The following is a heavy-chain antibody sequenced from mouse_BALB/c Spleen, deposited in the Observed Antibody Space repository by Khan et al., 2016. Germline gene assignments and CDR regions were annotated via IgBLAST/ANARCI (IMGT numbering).Heavy chain of an antibody. Sequence: EVQLQESGPSLVKPSQTLSLTCSVTGDSITSGYWNWIRKFPGNKLEYMGYISYSGSTYYNPSLKRRISITRDTSKNQYYLQLNSVTTEDTATYYCARWDGNYGYYAMDYWGQGTSVTGAS. CDR2: ISYSGST. CDR3: ARWDGNYGYYAMDY. D-gene: IGHD2-1*01. V-gene: IGHV3-8*02. CDR1: GDSITSGY. J-gene: IGHJ4*01.